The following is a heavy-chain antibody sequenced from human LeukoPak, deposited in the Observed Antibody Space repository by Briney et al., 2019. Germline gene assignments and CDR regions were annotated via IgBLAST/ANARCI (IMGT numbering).Heavy chain of an antibody. CDR1: GFPYKDYY. D-gene: IGHD3-3*01. CDR2: ISSSSCYI. J-gene: IGHJ4*02. V-gene: IGHV3-11*06. CDR3: ARDLITIFGVVLYYFDY. Sequence: GGPLRLPCGASGFPYKDYYMIWMRQAPGRALEWVSSISSSSCYILYADSVKGRFTISRDNAKNSLYLQMNSLRAEDTAVYYCARDLITIFGVVLYYFDYWGQGTLVTVSS.